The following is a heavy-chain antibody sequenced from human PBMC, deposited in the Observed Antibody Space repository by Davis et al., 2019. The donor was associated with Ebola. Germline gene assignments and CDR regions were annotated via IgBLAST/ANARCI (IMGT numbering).Heavy chain of an antibody. CDR2: IIPILGIA. Sequence: AASVKVSCKASGGTFSSYTISWVRQAPGQGLEWMGRIIPILGIANYAQKLQGRVTMTRDTSTSTVYMELSSLRSEDTAVFYCARASFGYNSGWYADYWGPGSLVTVSS. D-gene: IGHD6-19*01. J-gene: IGHJ4*02. V-gene: IGHV1-69*02. CDR3: ARASFGYNSGWYADY. CDR1: GGTFSSYT.